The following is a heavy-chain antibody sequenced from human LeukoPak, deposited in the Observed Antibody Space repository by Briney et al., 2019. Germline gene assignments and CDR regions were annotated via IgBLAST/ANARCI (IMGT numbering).Heavy chain of an antibody. V-gene: IGHV4-4*07. Sequence: SETLSLTCTVSGGSISSYYWSWIRQPAGKGLEWIGRIYTSGSTNYNPSLKSRVTMSVDTSKNQFSLKLSSVTAADTAVYYCARDLVHPESYYYYMDVWGKGTTVTVSS. CDR2: IYTSGST. J-gene: IGHJ6*03. CDR3: ARDLVHPESYYYYMDV. D-gene: IGHD6-13*01. CDR1: GGSISSYY.